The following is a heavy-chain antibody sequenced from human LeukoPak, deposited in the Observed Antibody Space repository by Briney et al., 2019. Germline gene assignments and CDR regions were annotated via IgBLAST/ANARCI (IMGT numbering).Heavy chain of an antibody. CDR3: ASYLSPQYYYDSSGYYLDRYGMDV. J-gene: IGHJ6*02. CDR2: INHSGST. D-gene: IGHD3-22*01. V-gene: IGHV4-34*01. Sequence: SETLSLTCTVYGGSFSGYYWSWIRQPPGKGLGWIGEINHSGSTNYNPSLKSRVTISVDTSKNQFSLKLSSVTAADTAVHYCASYLSPQYYYDSSGYYLDRYGMDVWGQGTTVTVSS. CDR1: GGSFSGYY.